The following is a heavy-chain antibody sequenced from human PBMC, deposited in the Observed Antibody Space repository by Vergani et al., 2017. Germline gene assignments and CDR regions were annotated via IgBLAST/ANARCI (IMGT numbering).Heavy chain of an antibody. J-gene: IGHJ6*04. CDR2: VDPQDGET. CDR1: GYTFTDHY. V-gene: IGHV1-69-2*01. D-gene: IGHD5/OR15-5a*01. CDR3: ATPQTVSTGGMEV. Sequence: EVQLVQSGAEVKKPGATMKISCKVSGYTFTDHYMHWVKQAPGKGLEWMGLVDPQDGETIYAEKFKSRVTIAANKSTYTAHLELSSLKTEDKSVYYCATPQTVSTGGMEVWGKGTTVIVSS.